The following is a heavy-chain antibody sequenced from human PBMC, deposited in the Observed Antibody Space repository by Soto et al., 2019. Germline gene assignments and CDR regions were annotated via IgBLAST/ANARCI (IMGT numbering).Heavy chain of an antibody. D-gene: IGHD7-27*01. J-gene: IGHJ4*02. CDR3: ARGPSGDKVDS. V-gene: IGHV4-30-4*01. CDR1: GGSISTVDYW. CDR2: IYDGGRT. Sequence: QVQLQESGPGLVKPSQTLSLTCTVSGGSISTVDYWWSWIRQSPDMGLEWIGHIYDGGRTYNNPSLESRFTMPVDTSKSQLSLTLSSVSAADTAVYYCARGPSGDKVDSWGQGTLVTVSS.